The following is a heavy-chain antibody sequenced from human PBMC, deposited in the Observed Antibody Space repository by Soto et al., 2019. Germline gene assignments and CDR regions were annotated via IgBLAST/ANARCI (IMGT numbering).Heavy chain of an antibody. J-gene: IGHJ6*02. CDR3: ARGAFCGGAPGCRDMDV. D-gene: IGHD2-21*01. Sequence: ASVKVSCKSSGYTFISHSITWVRQAPGQGLEWMGRISAYNGNTNYAQKLQSRVTVTTDTSTNTAYMELRNLRSDDTAVYYCARGAFCGGAPGCRDMDVWGQGTTVTVSS. CDR2: ISAYNGNT. V-gene: IGHV1-18*01. CDR1: GYTFISHS.